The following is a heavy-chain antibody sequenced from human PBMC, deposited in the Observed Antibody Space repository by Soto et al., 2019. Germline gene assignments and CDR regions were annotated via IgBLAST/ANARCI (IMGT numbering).Heavy chain of an antibody. CDR3: ARGVKYGAYSRWFDP. V-gene: IGHV1-8*01. CDR2: MNPNSGNT. J-gene: IGHJ5*02. Sequence: ASVKVSCKASGYTFTSYDINWVRQATGQGLEYLGWMNPNSGNTGYVQKFQGRVTMTKDTSISTAYMELSSLRSEDTAVYFCARGVKYGAYSRWFDPWGQGTLVTVSS. CDR1: GYTFTSYD. D-gene: IGHD4-17*01.